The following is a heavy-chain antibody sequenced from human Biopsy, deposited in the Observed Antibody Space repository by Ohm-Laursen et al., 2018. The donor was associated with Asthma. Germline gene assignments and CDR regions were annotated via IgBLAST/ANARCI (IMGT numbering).Heavy chain of an antibody. CDR2: INSVFGTT. CDR3: ARKAGSCISRTCYSLDF. D-gene: IGHD2-2*01. CDR1: GGTLNTYV. V-gene: IGHV1-69*13. Sequence: GASVKVSCKSLGGTLNTYVIGWVRQAPGQGLEWMGGINSVFGTTTYPQKFQDRVTITADDSMSTVYMELSSLRSEDTAVYYCARKAGSCISRTCYSLDFWGQGTLVTVSS. J-gene: IGHJ4*02.